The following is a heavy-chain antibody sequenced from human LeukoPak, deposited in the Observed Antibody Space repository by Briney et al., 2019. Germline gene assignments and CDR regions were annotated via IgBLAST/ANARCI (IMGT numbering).Heavy chain of an antibody. CDR2: ISSSSGYI. CDR3: AREIRGYSYFDY. V-gene: IGHV3-21*04. J-gene: IGHJ4*02. Sequence: GGSLRLSCAASGFTFSTYSMNWVRQAAGKGLEWVSSISSSSGYIYYTDSVKGRFTISRDNAKNSLYLQMNSLRAEDTAVYYCAREIRGYSYFDYWGQGTLVTVSS. CDR1: GFTFSTYS. D-gene: IGHD1-26*01.